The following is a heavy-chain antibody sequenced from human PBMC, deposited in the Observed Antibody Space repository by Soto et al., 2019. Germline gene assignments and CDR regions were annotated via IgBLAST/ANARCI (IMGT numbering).Heavy chain of an antibody. CDR3: ARDLAARPDVFSQNLFHGMDV. Sequence: PSETLSLTCTISGGCIRSEEHYWSGVRQSPGKGLEWIGYNYYSGSTYYNPSLKSRVTIAVDTSKNQLSLKLSSVTAADTAVYYCARDLAARPDVFSQNLFHGMDVWGQGTTVTVSS. CDR2: NYYSGST. CDR1: GGCIRSEEHY. J-gene: IGHJ6*02. D-gene: IGHD6-6*01. V-gene: IGHV4-30-4*01.